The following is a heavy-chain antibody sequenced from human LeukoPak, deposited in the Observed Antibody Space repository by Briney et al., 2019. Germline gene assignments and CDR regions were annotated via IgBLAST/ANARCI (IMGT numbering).Heavy chain of an antibody. CDR2: VNPSGGGT. CDR3: AELGITMIGGV. Sequence: GGSLRLSCAASGFTFNNYAMSWVRQAPGKGLEWISAVNPSGGGTYYADSVKGRFTISRDNAKNSLYLQMNSLRAEDTAVYYCAELGITMIGGVWGKGTTVTISS. J-gene: IGHJ6*04. V-gene: IGHV3-23*01. CDR1: GFTFNNYA. D-gene: IGHD3-10*02.